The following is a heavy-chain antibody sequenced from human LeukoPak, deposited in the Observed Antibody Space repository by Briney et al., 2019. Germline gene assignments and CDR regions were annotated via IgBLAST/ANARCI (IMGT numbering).Heavy chain of an antibody. D-gene: IGHD3-16*02. J-gene: IGHJ4*02. V-gene: IGHV4-4*02. Sequence: SETLSLTCAVSGGSISSSNWWSWVRQPPGKGLEWIGEIYHSGSTNYNPSLKSRVTISVDTSKNQFSLKLSSVTAADTAVYYCARGEGELSLYWGQGTLVTVSS. CDR2: IYHSGST. CDR3: ARGEGELSLY. CDR1: GGSISSSNW.